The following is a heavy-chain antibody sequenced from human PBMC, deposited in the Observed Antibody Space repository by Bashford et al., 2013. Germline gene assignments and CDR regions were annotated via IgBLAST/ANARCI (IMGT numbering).Heavy chain of an antibody. Sequence: GGSLRLSCVASGFTFSAYDMHWVRQPAGKGLEWVSRINRDASTVTYAASVKGRFTLSRDNAKNTVYLQLGSLRVDDTAMYYCVREDLENFKAFDVWGQGTMVTVSS. CDR2: INRDASTV. J-gene: IGHJ3*01. V-gene: IGHV3-74*03. D-gene: IGHD1-1*01. CDR1: GFTFSAYD. CDR3: VREDLENFKAFDV.